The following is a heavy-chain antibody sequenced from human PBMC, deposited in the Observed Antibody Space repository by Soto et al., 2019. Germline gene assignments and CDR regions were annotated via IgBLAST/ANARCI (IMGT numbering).Heavy chain of an antibody. CDR1: GGSNSSYY. D-gene: IGHD1-7*01. CDR3: ARVGKLELQGGAFDI. V-gene: IGHV4-4*07. Sequence: LSLTCTVSGGSNSSYYWSWIRQPAGKGLEWIGRIYTSGSTNYNPSLKSRVTMSVDTSKNQFSLKLSSVTAADTAVYYCARVGKLELQGGAFDIWGQGTMVTVSS. CDR2: IYTSGST. J-gene: IGHJ3*02.